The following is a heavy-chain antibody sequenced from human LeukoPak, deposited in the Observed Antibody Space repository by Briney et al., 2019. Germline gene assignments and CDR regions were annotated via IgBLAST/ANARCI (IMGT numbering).Heavy chain of an antibody. V-gene: IGHV4-59*01. J-gene: IGHJ4*02. CDR3: ASESVSSSSYN. Sequence: PSETLSLTCTVSGGSISSYYWSWIRQPPGKGLEWIGYIYYSGNTNYNPSLKSRVTISVDTSKNQFSLKLSSVTAADTAVYYCASESVSSSSYNWGQGTLVTVSS. CDR2: IYYSGNT. CDR1: GGSISSYY. D-gene: IGHD6-6*01.